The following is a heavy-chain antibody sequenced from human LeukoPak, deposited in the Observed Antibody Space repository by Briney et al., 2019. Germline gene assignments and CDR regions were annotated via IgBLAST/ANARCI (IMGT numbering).Heavy chain of an antibody. CDR1: GGTFSSYA. CDR2: IIPIFGTA. V-gene: IGHV1-69*13. Sequence: SVKVSCKASGGTFSSYAISRVRQAPGQGLEWMGGIIPIFGTANYAQKFQGRVTITADESTSTAYMELSSLRSEDTAVYYCVSGTPVADRGYYFDYWGQGTLVTVSS. J-gene: IGHJ4*02. CDR3: VSGTPVADRGYYFDY. D-gene: IGHD6-19*01.